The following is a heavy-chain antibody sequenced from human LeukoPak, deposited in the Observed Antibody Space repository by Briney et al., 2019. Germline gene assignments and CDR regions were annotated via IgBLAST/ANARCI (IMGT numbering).Heavy chain of an antibody. CDR1: GYTFTSYD. CDR2: MNPNSGNT. V-gene: IGHV1-8*01. CDR3: ASSDCSGGSCYSDAFDI. J-gene: IGHJ3*02. D-gene: IGHD2-15*01. Sequence: GASVKVSCKASGYTFTSYDINWVRQATGQGLEWMGWMNPNSGNTGYAQKFQGRVTMTRNTSISTAYMELSSLRSEDTAVYYCASSDCSGGSCYSDAFDIWGRGTMVTVSS.